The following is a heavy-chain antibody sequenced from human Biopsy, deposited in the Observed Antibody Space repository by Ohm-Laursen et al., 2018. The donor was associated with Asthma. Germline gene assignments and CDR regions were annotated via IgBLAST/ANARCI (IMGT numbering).Heavy chain of an antibody. J-gene: IGHJ5*02. D-gene: IGHD3-10*01. CDR1: GYTFSSFG. V-gene: IGHV1-18*01. Sequence: GASVKVSCKASGYTFSSFGISWVRQAPGQGLEWMGWIRPHTGDTNYAQMLRGRVTMTTDTSTSTAYMELRGLRSDDTAVYYCARDPGGFDPWGQGTLVTVSS. CDR2: IRPHTGDT. CDR3: ARDPGGFDP.